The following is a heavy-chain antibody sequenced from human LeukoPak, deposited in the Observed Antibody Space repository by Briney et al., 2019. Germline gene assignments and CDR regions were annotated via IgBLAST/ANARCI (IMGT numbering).Heavy chain of an antibody. Sequence: TLSLTCTVSGGPISSGGYYWSWIRQHPGKGLEWIGYIYYSGSTYYNPSLKSRVTISVDTSKNQFSLKLSSVTAVDTAVYYCARDPGGSSSSYYYYGMDVWGQGTTVTVSS. V-gene: IGHV4-31*03. D-gene: IGHD6-6*01. CDR3: ARDPGGSSSSYYYYGMDV. J-gene: IGHJ6*02. CDR2: IYYSGST. CDR1: GGPISSGGYY.